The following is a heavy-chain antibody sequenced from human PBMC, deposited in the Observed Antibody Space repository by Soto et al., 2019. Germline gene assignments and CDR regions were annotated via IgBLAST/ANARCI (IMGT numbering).Heavy chain of an antibody. CDR3: ASTGPWEFTGPFDY. J-gene: IGHJ4*02. CDR2: INPNSGGT. Sequence: ASVKVSCKASGYTFTGCYMHWVRQAPGQGLEWMGWINPNSGGTNYAQKFQGRVTMTRDTSISTAYMELSRLRSDDTAVYYCASTGPWEFTGPFDYWGQGTLVTVSS. CDR1: GYTFTGCY. V-gene: IGHV1-2*02. D-gene: IGHD1-26*01.